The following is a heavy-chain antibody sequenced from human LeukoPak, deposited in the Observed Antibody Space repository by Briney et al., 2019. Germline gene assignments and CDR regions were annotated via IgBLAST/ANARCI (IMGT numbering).Heavy chain of an antibody. CDR3: ARLGYYCDSSGYVYYFDY. V-gene: IGHV1-18*01. D-gene: IGHD3-22*01. CDR2: ISAYNGNT. Sequence: GASVKVSCKASGYTFTSYGISWVRQAPGQGLEWMGWISAYNGNTNYAQKLQGRVTMTTDTSTSTAYMELRSLRSDDTAVYYCARLGYYCDSSGYVYYFDYWGQGTLVTVSS. CDR1: GYTFTSYG. J-gene: IGHJ4*02.